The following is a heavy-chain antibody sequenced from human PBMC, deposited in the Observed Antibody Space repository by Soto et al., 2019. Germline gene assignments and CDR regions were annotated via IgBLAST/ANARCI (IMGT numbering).Heavy chain of an antibody. CDR1: GGSISSGDHF. CDR3: ARGRGYGYGVDY. V-gene: IGHV4-30-4*01. Sequence: QVQLQESGPGLVKPSQTLSLTCTVSGGSISSGDHFWSWIRQPPGKGLESIAYMYYSGTTYYNPSLKSRITRSVDTSKNQLFLKLTSVTAADTAVYYCARGRGYGYGVDYWGQGTLVTVSS. J-gene: IGHJ4*02. D-gene: IGHD5-18*01. CDR2: MYYSGTT.